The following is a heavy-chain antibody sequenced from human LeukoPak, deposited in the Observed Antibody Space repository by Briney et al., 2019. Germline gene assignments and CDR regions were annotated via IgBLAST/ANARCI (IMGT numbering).Heavy chain of an antibody. CDR2: IVVGSGNT. D-gene: IGHD3-16*01. Sequence: SVKVSCKASVFTFTRSAMQRVRQARGQRLEWIGWIVVGSGNTNYAQKFQETVTITRDMSTSTAYMELSSLRSEDTAVYYCAARITSPFVDDWGQGTLVTVSS. CDR3: AARITSPFVDD. V-gene: IGHV1-58*02. J-gene: IGHJ4*02. CDR1: VFTFTRSA.